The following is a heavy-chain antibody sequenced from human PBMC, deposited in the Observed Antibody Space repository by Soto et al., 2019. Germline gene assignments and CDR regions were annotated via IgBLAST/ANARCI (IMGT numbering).Heavy chain of an antibody. CDR1: GYTFTNYD. J-gene: IGHJ4*02. CDR2: MTPISGDT. D-gene: IGHD3-10*01. Sequence: QVQLVQSGAEVKKPGASVKVSCKASGYTFTNYDINWVRQATGQGLEWVGRMTPISGDTGYAQNFQGRVTMTRDTPRSTAYLELSSLTSEDTAVYYCARNLYNTGSFDHWGQGTLVTVSS. CDR3: ARNLYNTGSFDH. V-gene: IGHV1-8*02.